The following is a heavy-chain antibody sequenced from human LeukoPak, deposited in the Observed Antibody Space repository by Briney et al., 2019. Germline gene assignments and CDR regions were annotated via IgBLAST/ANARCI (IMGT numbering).Heavy chain of an antibody. CDR3: ARSTDYYDSSGYSRWFDP. CDR1: GGSISSGDYY. J-gene: IGHJ5*02. D-gene: IGHD3-22*01. V-gene: IGHV4-39*01. Sequence: SQTLSLTCAVSGGSISSGDYYWGWIRQPPGKGLEWIGTISYSGSTYYNMSLRSRVTISVDTSKNQFSLKLSSVTAPDTAVYYCARSTDYYDSSGYSRWFDPWGQGTLVTVSS. CDR2: ISYSGST.